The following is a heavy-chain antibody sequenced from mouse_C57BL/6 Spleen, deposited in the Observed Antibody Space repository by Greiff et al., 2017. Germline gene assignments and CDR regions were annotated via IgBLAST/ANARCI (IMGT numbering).Heavy chain of an antibody. D-gene: IGHD1-1*01. J-gene: IGHJ2*01. CDR1: GYTFTSYW. Sequence: QVQLQQPGAELVKPGASVKLSCKASGYTFTSYWMHWVKQRPGQGLEWIGMIHPNSGSTNSNEKFKSKATLTVDKSSSTAYMKLSSLTSEDSAVYYCASTYYYGSRGGYWGQGTTLTVSS. CDR3: ASTYYYGSRGGY. CDR2: IHPNSGST. V-gene: IGHV1-64*01.